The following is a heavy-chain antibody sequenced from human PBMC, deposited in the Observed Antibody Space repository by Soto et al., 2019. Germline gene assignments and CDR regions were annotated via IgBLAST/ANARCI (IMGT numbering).Heavy chain of an antibody. Sequence: GESLKISCAASGFTFSSYAMSWVRQAPGKGLEWVSAISGSGGSTYYADSVKGRFTISRDNSKNTLYLQMNSLRAEDTAVYYCAKGSDYGGNSDALDIWGQGTMVTVSS. J-gene: IGHJ3*02. D-gene: IGHD4-17*01. CDR3: AKGSDYGGNSDALDI. CDR2: ISGSGGST. CDR1: GFTFSSYA. V-gene: IGHV3-23*01.